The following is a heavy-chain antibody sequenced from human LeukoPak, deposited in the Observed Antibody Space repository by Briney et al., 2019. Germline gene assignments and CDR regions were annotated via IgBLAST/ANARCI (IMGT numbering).Heavy chain of an antibody. D-gene: IGHD2-2*01. V-gene: IGHV3-23*01. CDR1: GFTFSIYG. J-gene: IGHJ5*02. CDR3: ARGTSYSPNWFDP. CDR2: ISGSGGSI. Sequence: GGTLRLSCAASGFTFSIYGMSWVRQAPGKGLEWVSAISGSGGSIHYKDSVKGRFTIYRDNSKNTLYLQMNSLRAEDTAVYYCARGTSYSPNWFDPWGQGTLVTVSS.